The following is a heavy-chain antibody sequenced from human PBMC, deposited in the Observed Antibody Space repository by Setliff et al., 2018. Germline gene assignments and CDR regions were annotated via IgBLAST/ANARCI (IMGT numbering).Heavy chain of an antibody. Sequence: PSETLSLTCAVYGGSFSGHYWSWIRQSPGKGLEWIGEIDHRGNTNYNPSPRSRLTVLVDTSKNQVSLEVKSVTAADTAVYYCARRGVLIIPDAFDVWGQGTVVTVSS. D-gene: IGHD3-3*01. J-gene: IGHJ3*01. V-gene: IGHV4-34*01. CDR1: GGSFSGHY. CDR2: IDHRGNT. CDR3: ARRGVLIIPDAFDV.